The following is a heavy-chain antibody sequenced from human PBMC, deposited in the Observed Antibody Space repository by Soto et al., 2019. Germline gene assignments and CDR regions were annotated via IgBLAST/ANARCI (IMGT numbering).Heavy chain of an antibody. CDR3: ASYDSSGYYDAFDI. D-gene: IGHD3-22*01. J-gene: IGHJ3*02. CDR1: GFTFSSYS. Sequence: GGSLRLSCAASGFTFSSYSMNWVRQAPGKGLEWVSSISSSSSYIYYADSVKGQFTISRDNAKNSLYLQMNSLRAEDTAVYYCASYDSSGYYDAFDIWGQGTMVTVSS. CDR2: ISSSSSYI. V-gene: IGHV3-21*01.